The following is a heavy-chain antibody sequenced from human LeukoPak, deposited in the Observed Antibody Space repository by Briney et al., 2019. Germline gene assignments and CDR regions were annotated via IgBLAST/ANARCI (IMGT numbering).Heavy chain of an antibody. CDR1: GGSISSYY. CDR3: ARVYCSSTSCYPDY. CDR2: IYTSGNT. Sequence: SETLSLTCTVSGGSISSYYWSWIRQPAGKGLEWIGRIYTSGNTNYNPSLKSRVTMSVDTSKNQFSLKLSSVTAADTAVYYCARVYCSSTSCYPDYWGQGTLVTVSS. D-gene: IGHD2-2*01. J-gene: IGHJ4*02. V-gene: IGHV4-4*07.